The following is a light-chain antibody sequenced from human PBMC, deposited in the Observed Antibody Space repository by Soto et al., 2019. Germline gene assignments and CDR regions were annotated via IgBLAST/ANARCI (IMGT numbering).Light chain of an antibody. V-gene: IGKV3-15*01. J-gene: IGKJ5*01. CDR3: QQYNNWPPGVT. Sequence: IEMTQSPVTLSVSAGERATLSCRASQSVGTNLAWYQQKPGQVPRLLIYAASTRATDIPARFSGSGSGTEFTLTISSLQSEDFVVYYCQQYNNWPPGVTFGQGTRLEI. CDR1: QSVGTN. CDR2: AAS.